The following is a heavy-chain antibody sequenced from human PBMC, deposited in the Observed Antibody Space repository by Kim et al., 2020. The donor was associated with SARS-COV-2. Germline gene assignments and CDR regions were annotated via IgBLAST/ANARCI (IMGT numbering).Heavy chain of an antibody. D-gene: IGHD3-10*01. J-gene: IGHJ6*02. CDR3: AKYYGSGSLYYYAMDV. CDR2: ISNSGGST. V-gene: IGHV3-23*01. Sequence: GGSLRLSCAASRFTFTSYAMSWVRQAPGKGLEWVSVISNSGGSTYYADSVKGRFTISRDNSKNTLYLQMKSLRAEDTAVYYCAKYYGSGSLYYYAMDVWGQGTTVTVSS. CDR1: RFTFTSYA.